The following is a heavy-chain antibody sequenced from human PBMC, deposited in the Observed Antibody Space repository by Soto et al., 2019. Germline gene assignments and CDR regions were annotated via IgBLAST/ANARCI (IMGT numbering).Heavy chain of an antibody. CDR1: GFTFSDYY. CDR3: ARRSVVTGAFDI. D-gene: IGHD2-15*01. CDR2: ISSTGNTV. J-gene: IGHJ3*02. V-gene: IGHV3-11*01. Sequence: PGGSLRLSCAASGFTFSDYYMSWIRQSPGKGLEWISYISSTGNTVYYADSVKGRFTMSRDNAKNSLYLQLNSLRAEDTAMYYCARRSVVTGAFDIWGQGTMVTVSS.